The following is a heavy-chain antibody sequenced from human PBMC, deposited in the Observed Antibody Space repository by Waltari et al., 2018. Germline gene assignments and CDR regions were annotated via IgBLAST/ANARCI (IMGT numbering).Heavy chain of an antibody. D-gene: IGHD5-12*01. CDR2: IYYSGST. Sequence: QVQLQESGPGLVKPSETLSLTCTVSGGSISSHYWSWIRQPPGKGLEWIGYIYYSGSTNYNPSLKSRVTISVDTSKNQFSLKLSAVTAADTAVYYCASVEMATTHFDYWGQGTLVTVSS. CDR1: GGSISSHY. J-gene: IGHJ4*02. V-gene: IGHV4-59*11. CDR3: ASVEMATTHFDY.